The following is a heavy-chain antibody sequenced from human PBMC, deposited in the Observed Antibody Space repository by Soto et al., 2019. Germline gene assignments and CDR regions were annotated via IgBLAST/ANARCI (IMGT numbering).Heavy chain of an antibody. CDR1: GGTFSSYA. J-gene: IGHJ2*01. Sequence: SVKVSCKASGGTFSSYAISWVRQAPGQGLEWMGGIIPIFGTANYAQKFQGRVTITADKSTSTAYMELSSLRSEDTAVYYCARGSSGYYDATSNWYFDLWGRRNLVNVS. V-gene: IGHV1-69*06. D-gene: IGHD3-22*01. CDR2: IIPIFGTA. CDR3: ARGSSGYYDATSNWYFDL.